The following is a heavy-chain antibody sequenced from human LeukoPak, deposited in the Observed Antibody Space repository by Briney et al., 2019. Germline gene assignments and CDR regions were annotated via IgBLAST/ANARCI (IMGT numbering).Heavy chain of an antibody. J-gene: IGHJ4*02. V-gene: IGHV4-4*07. CDR1: GGSISSYY. CDR2: IYTSGST. D-gene: IGHD3-22*01. Sequence: SETLSLTCTVSGGSISSYYWSWIRQPAGKGLEWIGRIYTSGSTNYNPSLKSRVTMSVDTSKNQFSLKLSSVTAADTAVYYCARETPYYYDSSGYVDYWGQGNLVTVTS. CDR3: ARETPYYYDSSGYVDY.